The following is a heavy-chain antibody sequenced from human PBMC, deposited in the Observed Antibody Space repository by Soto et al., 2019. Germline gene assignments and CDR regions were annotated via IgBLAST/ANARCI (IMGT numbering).Heavy chain of an antibody. CDR2: MNPRSGKT. V-gene: IGHV1-8*01. CDR1: GYTFTDYD. CDR3: STWGRDGWYTGFF. J-gene: IGHJ4*02. Sequence: QVQLVQSGAEVKTPGASVKVSCKASGYTFTDYDINWVRQAPGQGREWVGRMNPRSGKTDYAQNFQARVTMTRDTSISTAYLELSNLGYEDTAVFYCSTWGRDGWYTGFFWGQGTLVTVAS. D-gene: IGHD6-19*01.